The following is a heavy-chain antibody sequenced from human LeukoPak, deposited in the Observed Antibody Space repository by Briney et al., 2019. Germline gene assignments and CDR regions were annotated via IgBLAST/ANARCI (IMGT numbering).Heavy chain of an antibody. J-gene: IGHJ5*02. D-gene: IGHD6-6*01. Sequence: SETLSLTCTVSGGSISSYYWSWIRQPPGKGLEWIGYIYYSGSTNYNPSLKSRVTISVDTSKNQFSLKLSSVTAADTAVYYCARGTLSSSYNWFDPWGQGTLVTVSS. CDR3: ARGTLSSSYNWFDP. CDR1: GGSISSYY. V-gene: IGHV4-59*01. CDR2: IYYSGST.